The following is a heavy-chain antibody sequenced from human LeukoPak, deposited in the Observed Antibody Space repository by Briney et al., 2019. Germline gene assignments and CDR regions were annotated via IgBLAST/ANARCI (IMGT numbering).Heavy chain of an antibody. Sequence: PSETLSLTCTVSGDSISRSTYYWGWIRPPPGKGLEWIGSIYHSGSIYYNPSLKTRVTISVDTSKNQSSLNLSSVTAADTAVYYCARHPRSRYSYGVDAFDMWGKGTMVRV. CDR3: ARHPRSRYSYGVDAFDM. J-gene: IGHJ3*02. V-gene: IGHV4-39*01. D-gene: IGHD5-18*01. CDR2: IYHSGSI. CDR1: GDSISRSTYY.